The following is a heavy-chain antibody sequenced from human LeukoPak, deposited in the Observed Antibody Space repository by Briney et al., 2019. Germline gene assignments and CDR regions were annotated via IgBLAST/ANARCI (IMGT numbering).Heavy chain of an antibody. V-gene: IGHV4-30-4*08. J-gene: IGHJ4*02. D-gene: IGHD3-10*01. CDR3: ARGRITMVRGVRYFDY. CDR2: IYYSGST. CDR1: GGSISSGDYY. Sequence: SETLSLTCTVSGGSISSGDYYWSWIRQPPGKGLEWIGYIYYSGSTYYNPSLKSRVTISVDTSKNQFSLKLSSVTAADTAVYYCARGRITMVRGVRYFDYWGQGTLVTVSS.